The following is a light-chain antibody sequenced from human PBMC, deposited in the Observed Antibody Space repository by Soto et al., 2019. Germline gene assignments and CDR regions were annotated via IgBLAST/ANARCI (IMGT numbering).Light chain of an antibody. Sequence: DIEMTQSPSSLSASVGDRVTITCQASQDISKYLNWYQQRPGKAPNLLIYDASSLEAGVPSRFTGSGSGTDFTFTISSLQPEDIATYYCQQYDNPPVTFGGGTKVEIK. V-gene: IGKV1-33*01. CDR1: QDISKY. CDR2: DAS. J-gene: IGKJ4*01. CDR3: QQYDNPPVT.